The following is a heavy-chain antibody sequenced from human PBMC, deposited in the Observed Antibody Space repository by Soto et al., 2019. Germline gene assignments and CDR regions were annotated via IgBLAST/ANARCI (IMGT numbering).Heavy chain of an antibody. CDR3: ARDVPHSWFDS. Sequence: EVQLVESGGGLVQPGGSLRLSCEASRGAFGDYWMHWVRQAPGKGLVWVSRINRDANDIIYADSVKGRFTASRDNAKNMVVLQMNSVRVEDTAVYYCARDVPHSWFDSWGQGTLVTVSS. CDR2: INRDANDI. V-gene: IGHV3-74*01. J-gene: IGHJ5*01. CDR1: RGAFGDYW. D-gene: IGHD3-10*02.